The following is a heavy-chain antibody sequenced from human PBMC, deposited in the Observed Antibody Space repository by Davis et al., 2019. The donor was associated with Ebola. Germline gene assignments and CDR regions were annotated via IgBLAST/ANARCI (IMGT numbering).Heavy chain of an antibody. J-gene: IGHJ6*02. D-gene: IGHD2-2*02. CDR1: GFTFSSYA. CDR2: ISYDGSNK. Sequence: GGSLRLSCAASGFTFSSYAMHWVRQAPGKGLEWVAVISYDGSNKYYADSVKGRFTISRDNSKNTLYLQMNSLRAEDTAVYYCARDGLDELLYFWYGIDVWGQGTTVTVSS. V-gene: IGHV3-30-3*01. CDR3: ARDGLDELLYFWYGIDV.